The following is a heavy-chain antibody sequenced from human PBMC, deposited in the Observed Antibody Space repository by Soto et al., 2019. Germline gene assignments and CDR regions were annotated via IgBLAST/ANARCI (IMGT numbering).Heavy chain of an antibody. CDR1: GFTFDDYA. J-gene: IGHJ4*02. Sequence: PGGSLRLSCAASGFTFDDYAMHWVRQAPGKGLEWVSGISWNSGSIGYADSVKGRFTMSRDNAKNSLYLQMNSLRAEDTALYYCAKSSGWYYFDYWGQGTLXTVSS. CDR2: ISWNSGSI. V-gene: IGHV3-9*01. CDR3: AKSSGWYYFDY. D-gene: IGHD6-19*01.